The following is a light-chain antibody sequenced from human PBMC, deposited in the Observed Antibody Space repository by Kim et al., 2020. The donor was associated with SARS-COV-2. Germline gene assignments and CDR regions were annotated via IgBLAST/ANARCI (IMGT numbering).Light chain of an antibody. Sequence: QSVLTQPPSASGTPGQRVTISCSGSSSNIGSDTVNWYQQVPGTAPKLLIYSDNQRYQGVPARFSGSKSGTAASLAISALQSEDEADYYCAAWDDSLNSLVFGGGTQLTVL. CDR2: SDN. CDR3: AAWDDSLNSLV. V-gene: IGLV1-44*01. CDR1: SSNIGSDT. J-gene: IGLJ2*01.